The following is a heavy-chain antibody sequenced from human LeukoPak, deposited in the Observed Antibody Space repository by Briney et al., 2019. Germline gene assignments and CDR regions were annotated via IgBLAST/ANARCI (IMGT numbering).Heavy chain of an antibody. J-gene: IGHJ5*02. CDR1: GYTFTSYD. V-gene: IGHV1-8*03. CDR2: MNPNSGNT. D-gene: IGHD5-18*01. Sequence: ASVKVSCKASGYTFTSYDINWVRQATGQGLEWMGWMNPNSGNTGYAQKFQGRVTITRDTSISTAYMELSRLRSDDTAVYYCARVGSYGYGWSDPWGQGTLVTVSS. CDR3: ARVGSYGYGWSDP.